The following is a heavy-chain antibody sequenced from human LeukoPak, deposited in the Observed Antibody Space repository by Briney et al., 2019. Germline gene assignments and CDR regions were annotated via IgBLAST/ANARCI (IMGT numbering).Heavy chain of an antibody. CDR3: ARREAAAGTGNWFDP. D-gene: IGHD6-13*01. CDR1: GGSISSSSYY. CDR2: IYYSGST. V-gene: IGHV4-39*07. J-gene: IGHJ5*02. Sequence: PSETLSLTCTVSGGSISSSSYYWGWIRQPPGKGLEWIGSIYYSGSTYYNPSLKSRVTISVDTSKNQFSLKLSSVTAADTAVYYCARREAAAGTGNWFDPWGQGTLVTVSS.